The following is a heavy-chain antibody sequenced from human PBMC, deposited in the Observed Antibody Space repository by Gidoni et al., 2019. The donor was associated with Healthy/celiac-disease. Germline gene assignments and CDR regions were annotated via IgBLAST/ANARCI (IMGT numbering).Heavy chain of an antibody. J-gene: IGHJ4*02. CDR1: GGSISSSSYY. CDR2: IYYSGST. V-gene: IGHV4-39*07. CDR3: ARLTTVVTPYY. D-gene: IGHD4-17*01. Sequence: QLQLQESGPGLVKPSATLSLTCTVSGGSISSSSYYWGWIRQPPGKGLEWIGSIYYSGSTYYNPSLKSRVTISVDTSKNQFSLKLSSVTAADTAVYYCARLTTVVTPYYWGQGTLVTVSS.